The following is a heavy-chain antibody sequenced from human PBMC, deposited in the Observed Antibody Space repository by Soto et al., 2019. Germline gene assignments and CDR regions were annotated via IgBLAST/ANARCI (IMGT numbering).Heavy chain of an antibody. D-gene: IGHD2-2*01. CDR3: AGDPPLQAAMVD. CDR2: IYYSGST. V-gene: IGHV4-39*07. Sequence: SETLSLTCTVSGGSISSSSYYWGWIRQPPGKGLEWIGSIYYSGSTYYNPSLKSRVTISVDTSKNQFSLKLSSVTAADTALYYCAGDPPLQAAMVDWGQATLVTVSS. J-gene: IGHJ4*02. CDR1: GGSISSSSYY.